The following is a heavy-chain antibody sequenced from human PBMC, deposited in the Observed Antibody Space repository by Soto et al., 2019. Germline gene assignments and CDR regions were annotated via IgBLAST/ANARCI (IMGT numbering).Heavy chain of an antibody. V-gene: IGHV4-38-2*01. Sequence: SETLSLTCAVSGYSISSGYYWGWIRQPPGKGLEWIGSIYHSGSTYYNPSLKSRVTISVDTSKNQFSLKLSSVTAADTAVYYCVAVRLRRMDVWGQGTTVT. CDR3: VAVRLRRMDV. CDR1: GYSISSGYY. J-gene: IGHJ6*02. D-gene: IGHD4-17*01. CDR2: IYHSGST.